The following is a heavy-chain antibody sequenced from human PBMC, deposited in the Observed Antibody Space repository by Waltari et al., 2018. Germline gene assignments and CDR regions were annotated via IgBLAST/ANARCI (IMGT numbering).Heavy chain of an antibody. J-gene: IGHJ3*01. Sequence: QVQLVESGGGVVQPGRSLRLSCAASGFTFSSYGMHWVRQAPGKGLEWVAVIWYDGSNKYYADSVKGRFTISRDNSKNTLYLQMNSLRAEDTAMYYCAKVDGSSTSWGQGTMVTVSS. CDR1: GFTFSSYG. CDR2: IWYDGSNK. D-gene: IGHD2-2*01. CDR3: AKVDGSSTS. V-gene: IGHV3-30*18.